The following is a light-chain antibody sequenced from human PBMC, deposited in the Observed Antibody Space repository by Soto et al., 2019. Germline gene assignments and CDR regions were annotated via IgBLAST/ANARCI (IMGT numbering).Light chain of an antibody. Sequence: EILLTQSPGTPSFSPGERATLSCRASQSVFGYLAWYQHKPGQAPRLLIYDASNRATGVPARFSGSGSGTDFTLTISSLEPEDFAVYYCQQRYRWPPITFGQGTRLEIK. CDR1: QSVFGY. CDR3: QQRYRWPPIT. J-gene: IGKJ5*01. CDR2: DAS. V-gene: IGKV3-11*01.